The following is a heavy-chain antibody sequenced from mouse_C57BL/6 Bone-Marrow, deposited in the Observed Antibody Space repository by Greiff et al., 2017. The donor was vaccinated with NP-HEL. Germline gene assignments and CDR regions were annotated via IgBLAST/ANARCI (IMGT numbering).Heavy chain of an antibody. CDR3: ARERGRQLYD. Sequence: VQLQQSGAELVKPGASVKMSCKASGYTFTSYWITWVKQRPGQGLEWIGDIYPGSGSTNYNEKFKSKATLTVDTSSSTAYMQLSSLTSEDSAVYYCARERGRQLYDWGQGTTLTVSS. CDR1: GYTFTSYW. CDR2: IYPGSGST. V-gene: IGHV1-55*01. J-gene: IGHJ2*01. D-gene: IGHD3-2*01.